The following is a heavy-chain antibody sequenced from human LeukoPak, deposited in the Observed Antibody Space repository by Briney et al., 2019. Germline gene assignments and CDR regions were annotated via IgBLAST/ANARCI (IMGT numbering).Heavy chain of an antibody. CDR2: ICGSGGCT. CDR3: AKTTVGYSSGRYPGWPADC. V-gene: IGHV3-23*01. Sequence: GGSLRLSCAASGFTFNTYAIYWVRQAPGKGLEWVSGICGSGGCTYYANSVKGRFTISRDNSKNTVYLQMNSLTGDDTAIYYCAKTTVGYSSGRYPGWPADCWGQGTLVTVSS. D-gene: IGHD6-19*01. CDR1: GFTFNTYA. J-gene: IGHJ4*02.